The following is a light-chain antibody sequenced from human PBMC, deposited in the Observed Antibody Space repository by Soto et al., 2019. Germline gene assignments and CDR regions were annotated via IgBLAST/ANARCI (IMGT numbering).Light chain of an antibody. CDR1: SSDIGAGYR. CDR3: CFFTGTASQYV. J-gene: IGLJ1*01. Sequence: QSVLTQPPSVSGAPGERVTISCTGSSSDIGAGYRVRWYQQVPGTAPQLIIYEVNKRPSGVSNRFSGTKSGNTASLTISGLQPDDEADYYCCFFTGTASQYVFGPGTKLTVL. CDR2: EVN. V-gene: IGLV1-40*01.